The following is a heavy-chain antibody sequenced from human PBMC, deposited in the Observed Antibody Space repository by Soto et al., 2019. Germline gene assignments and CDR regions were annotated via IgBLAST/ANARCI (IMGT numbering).Heavy chain of an antibody. CDR3: ARRNWFSLDY. D-gene: IGHD3-9*01. CDR2: ISSSGST. V-gene: IGHV4-39*01. Sequence: SETLSLTCTVSGGSISSSSYYWGWIRQPPGKGLEWIGSISSSGSTYYKPSLKSRVAMSVDTSKNQFSIKLTSVTAADTAVYYCARRNWFSLDYWGQGTLVTVSS. J-gene: IGHJ4*02. CDR1: GGSISSSSYY.